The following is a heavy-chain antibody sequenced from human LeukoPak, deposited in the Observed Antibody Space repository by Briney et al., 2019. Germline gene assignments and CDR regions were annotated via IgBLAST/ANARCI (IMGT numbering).Heavy chain of an antibody. D-gene: IGHD2-2*01. V-gene: IGHV3-30-3*01. Sequence: GGSLRLSCAASGFTFSSYAMHWVRQAPGKGLEWVAVISYDGSNKYYADSLKGRFTISRDNAKNSLYLQMNSLRAEDTAVYYCAREWGQPAAILFDPWGQGTLVTVSS. CDR2: ISYDGSNK. CDR1: GFTFSSYA. J-gene: IGHJ5*02. CDR3: AREWGQPAAILFDP.